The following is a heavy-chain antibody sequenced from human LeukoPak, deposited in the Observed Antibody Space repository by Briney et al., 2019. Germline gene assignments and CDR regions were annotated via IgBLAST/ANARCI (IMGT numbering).Heavy chain of an antibody. D-gene: IGHD6-19*01. CDR1: GSTFSSYG. J-gene: IGHJ5*02. CDR3: ARELSSSRYNWFDP. CDR2: IWYDGSNK. V-gene: IGHV3-33*01. Sequence: GRSLRLSCAASGSTFSSYGMHWVRQAPGKGLEWVAVIWYDGSNKYYADSVKGRFTISRDNSKNTLYLQMNSLRAEDTAVYYCARELSSSRYNWFDPWGQGTLVTVSS.